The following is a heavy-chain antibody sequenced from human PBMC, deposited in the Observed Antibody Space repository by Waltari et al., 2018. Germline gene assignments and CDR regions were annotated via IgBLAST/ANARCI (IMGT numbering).Heavy chain of an antibody. CDR3: ARGSPGYVRFWDA. V-gene: IGHV3-7*03. J-gene: IGHJ5*02. CDR2: IKYDGIAT. D-gene: IGHD2-2*01. CDR1: TLRLRASW. Sequence: EVQLPESGGGLVQPWGSLRPSFAASTLRLRASWMTYVRQAPGKGWEGVDNIKYDGIATYHAVAVNGRFSIYRDNAKNSLYRLMNSVSAEDTASDYCARGSPGYVRFWDAWGQGTMVTVSS.